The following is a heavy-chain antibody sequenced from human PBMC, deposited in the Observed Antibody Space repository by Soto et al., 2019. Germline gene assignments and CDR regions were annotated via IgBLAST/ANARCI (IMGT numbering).Heavy chain of an antibody. V-gene: IGHV4-59*08. Sequence: QVQLQESGPGLVKPSETLSLTCTVSGGSISSYYWSWIRQPPGTGLEWIGYIYYSGSTNYNPSLKSRVTISVDTSKNQFSLKLSSVTAADTAVYYCARQLDYYYGMDVWGQGTTVTVSS. J-gene: IGHJ6*02. CDR2: IYYSGST. CDR1: GGSISSYY. CDR3: ARQLDYYYGMDV.